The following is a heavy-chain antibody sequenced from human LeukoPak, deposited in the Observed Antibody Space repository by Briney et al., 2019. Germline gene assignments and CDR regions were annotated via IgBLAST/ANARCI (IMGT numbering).Heavy chain of an antibody. J-gene: IGHJ4*02. CDR3: AKGGSSWAIDY. D-gene: IGHD6-13*01. V-gene: IGHV3-30*02. Sequence: GGSLRLSCVASGFIFSSYGMHWVRQAPGKGLERVAFIPYDGNNKYYADSVKGRFTISRDHSKNTLYLQMNSLRGEDTAMYYCAKGGSSWAIDYWGQGTLVIVSS. CDR2: IPYDGNNK. CDR1: GFIFSSYG.